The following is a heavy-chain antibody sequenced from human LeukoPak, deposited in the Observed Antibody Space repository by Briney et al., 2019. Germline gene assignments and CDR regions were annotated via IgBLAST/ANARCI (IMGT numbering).Heavy chain of an antibody. J-gene: IGHJ4*02. CDR2: ISYDGSNK. CDR1: GFTFSSYA. V-gene: IGHV3-30-3*01. D-gene: IGHD5-18*01. CDR3: ARSQQGYSYGLN. Sequence: GGSLRLSCAASGFTFSSYAMHWVRQAPGKGLEWVAVISYDGSNKYYADSVKGRFTISRDNSKNTLYLQMNSLRAEDTAVYYCARSQQGYSYGLNWGQGTLVTVSS.